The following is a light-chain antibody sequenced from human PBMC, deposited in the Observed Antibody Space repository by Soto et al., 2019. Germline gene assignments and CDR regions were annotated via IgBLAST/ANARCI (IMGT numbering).Light chain of an antibody. CDR1: QSVRND. J-gene: IGKJ4*01. V-gene: IGKV3-11*01. Sequence: EIVLTQSPATLSLSPGERATLSCRASQSVRNDLVWYHQKPGQAPRVLIYSASNRATGIPARFSGSGSGTDFTLTISSLEPEDFEVYYCQQRTNWPPTFGGGNKVEMK. CDR2: SAS. CDR3: QQRTNWPPT.